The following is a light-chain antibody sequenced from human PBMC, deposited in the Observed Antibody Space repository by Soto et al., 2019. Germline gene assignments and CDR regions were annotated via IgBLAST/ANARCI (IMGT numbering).Light chain of an antibody. CDR3: QQYDNLLT. CDR2: DAS. V-gene: IGKV1-33*01. CDR1: QDISNY. J-gene: IGKJ4*01. Sequence: DIQMTQSPSSLSASVGDRVTITCQASQDISNYLNWYQQKPGKAPKLLIYDASNLETGVPSMFSGSGSGTDFTCTISILQPEDIATYYCQQYDNLLTFGGGTKVEI.